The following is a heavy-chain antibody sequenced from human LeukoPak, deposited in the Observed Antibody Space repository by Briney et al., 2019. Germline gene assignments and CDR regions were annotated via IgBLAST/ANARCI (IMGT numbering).Heavy chain of an antibody. CDR2: INNDGRST. CDR1: GFTFSSYW. J-gene: IGHJ4*02. Sequence: GGSLRLSCAASGFTFSSYWMHWVRQAPGKGLVGVSRINNDGRSTNYADSVKGRFTISRDNAKNTLYLQMNSLRAEDTAVYYCAKELPRQWPSEANYWGQGTLVTVSS. V-gene: IGHV3-74*01. D-gene: IGHD6-19*01. CDR3: AKELPRQWPSEANY.